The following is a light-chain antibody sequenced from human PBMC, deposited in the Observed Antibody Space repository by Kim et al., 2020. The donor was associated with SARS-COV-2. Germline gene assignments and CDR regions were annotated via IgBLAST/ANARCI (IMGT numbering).Light chain of an antibody. CDR2: QDS. Sequence: SYELTQPPSGSVSPGQTASITCSGDKLGDKYACWYQQKPGQSPVLVIYQDSKRPSGIPERFSGSNSGNTATLTISGTQAMDEADYYCQAWDSSTAVFGGGTQLTVL. J-gene: IGLJ3*02. V-gene: IGLV3-1*01. CDR1: KLGDKY. CDR3: QAWDSSTAV.